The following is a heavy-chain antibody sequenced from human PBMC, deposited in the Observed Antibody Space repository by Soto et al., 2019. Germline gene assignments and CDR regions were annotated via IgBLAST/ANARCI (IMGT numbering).Heavy chain of an antibody. Sequence: SETLSLTCTVSGGSISSGGYYWSWIRQHPGKGHEWIGYIYYSGCTYYNPSLKSRVTISVDTSKNQFSLKLSSVTAADTAVYYCARERNYDSSGYSYYYGMDVWGQGTTVTVSS. CDR3: ARERNYDSSGYSYYYGMDV. D-gene: IGHD3-22*01. CDR2: IYYSGCT. J-gene: IGHJ6*02. V-gene: IGHV4-31*03. CDR1: GGSISSGGYY.